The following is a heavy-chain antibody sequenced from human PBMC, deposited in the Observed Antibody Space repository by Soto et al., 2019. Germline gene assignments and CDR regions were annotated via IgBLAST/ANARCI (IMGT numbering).Heavy chain of an antibody. CDR3: ARTTVTKSRDY. CDR1: GFTFSSYA. J-gene: IGHJ4*02. D-gene: IGHD4-17*01. Sequence: EVQLLESGGGLVQPGGSLRLSCAASGFTFSSYAMSWVRQAPGKGLEYVSSISASGVGTYFADSVKGRFTISRDNSKNTLYLQMNSLRVEDTAVYYCARTTVTKSRDYWGQGTLVTVSS. V-gene: IGHV3-23*01. CDR2: ISASGVGT.